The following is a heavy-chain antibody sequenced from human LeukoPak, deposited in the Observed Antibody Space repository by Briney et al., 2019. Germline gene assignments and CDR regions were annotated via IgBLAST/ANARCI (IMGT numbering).Heavy chain of an antibody. D-gene: IGHD2-15*01. V-gene: IGHV1-2*02. Sequence: ASVKVSCKASGYTFTGYYMHWVRQAPGQGLEWMGWINPNSGGTNYAQKFQGRVTMTRDTSISTAYMELSRLRSDDTAVYYCAREGCTGGTCYSPPYWGQGTLVTVSS. CDR3: AREGCTGGTCYSPPY. CDR2: INPNSGGT. J-gene: IGHJ4*02. CDR1: GYTFTGYY.